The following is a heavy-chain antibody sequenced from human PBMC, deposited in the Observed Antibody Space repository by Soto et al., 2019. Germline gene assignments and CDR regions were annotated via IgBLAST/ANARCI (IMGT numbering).Heavy chain of an antibody. Sequence: ASVKVSCKASGYTFTSYGISWVRQAPGQGLEWMGWISAYNGNTNYAQKFQGRVTITADESTSTAYMELSSLRSEDTAVYYCASPNVLRFLEWLPRYYYSVMDVWGQGSTVTVS. J-gene: IGHJ6*02. CDR1: GYTFTSYG. CDR2: ISAYNGNT. D-gene: IGHD3-3*01. CDR3: ASPNVLRFLEWLPRYYYSVMDV. V-gene: IGHV1-18*01.